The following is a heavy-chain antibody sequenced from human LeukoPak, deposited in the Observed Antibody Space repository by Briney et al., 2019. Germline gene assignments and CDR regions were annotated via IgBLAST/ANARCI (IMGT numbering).Heavy chain of an antibody. J-gene: IGHJ6*02. Sequence: GGSLRLSCAASGFTFNNYAMSWVRQAPGKGLERVSTITNSGGTTLYADSVKGRFTISRDNSNNTLYLQMNSLTTEDTAVYYCARDPDRLLMFGMDVWGQGTTVTVSS. D-gene: IGHD3-10*01. CDR1: GFTFNNYA. V-gene: IGHV3-23*01. CDR2: ITNSGGTT. CDR3: ARDPDRLLMFGMDV.